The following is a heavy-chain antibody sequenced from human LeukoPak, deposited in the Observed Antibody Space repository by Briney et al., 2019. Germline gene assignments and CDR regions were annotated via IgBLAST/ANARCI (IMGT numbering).Heavy chain of an antibody. CDR3: ARGLSLSSDFWTGPFDS. Sequence: GGPLRLSCAASGFTFSSYGMHWVRQAPGKGLEWVTVTSYSGDRQSYADSVRGRFTISRGNSKNTLLLQMESLRPEDTAVYYCARGLSLSSDFWTGPFDSWGQGTLATVSS. J-gene: IGHJ4*02. D-gene: IGHD3/OR15-3a*01. CDR1: GFTFSSYG. V-gene: IGHV3-30*03. CDR2: TSYSGDRQ.